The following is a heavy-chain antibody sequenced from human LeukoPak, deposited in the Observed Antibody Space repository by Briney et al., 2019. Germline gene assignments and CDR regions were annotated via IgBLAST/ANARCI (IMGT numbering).Heavy chain of an antibody. Sequence: GGSLRLSCAASGFTFSSYSMNWVRQAPGKGLEWVSSISGSSSNIYYADSVKGRFTISRDNAKNSLYLQMNSLRAEDTAVYYCARERGYSYGYADYWGQGTLVTVPS. CDR2: ISGSSSNI. CDR3: ARERGYSYGYADY. J-gene: IGHJ4*02. CDR1: GFTFSSYS. D-gene: IGHD5-18*01. V-gene: IGHV3-21*01.